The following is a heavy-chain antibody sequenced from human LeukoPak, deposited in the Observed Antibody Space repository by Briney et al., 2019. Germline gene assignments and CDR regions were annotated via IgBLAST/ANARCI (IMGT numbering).Heavy chain of an antibody. D-gene: IGHD3-22*01. J-gene: IGHJ4*02. CDR1: RFTFSNYS. CDR3: ARAQGGYYDSSGYDY. Sequence: GALRLSCAASRFTFSNYSMNWVRQAPGKGLEWVSSLTSSSTYIYYADSVEGRFTISRDNAKNSLYLQMNSLRAEDTAVYYCARAQGGYYDSSGYDYWGQGTLVTVSS. CDR2: LTSSSTYI. V-gene: IGHV3-21*01.